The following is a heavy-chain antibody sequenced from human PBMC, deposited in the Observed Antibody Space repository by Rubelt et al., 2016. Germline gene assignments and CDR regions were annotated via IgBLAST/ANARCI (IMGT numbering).Heavy chain of an antibody. D-gene: IGHD1-26*01. J-gene: IGHJ4*02. Sequence: QVQLVESGGGVVQPGRSLRLSCAASGFTFSNYGMHWVRQAPGEGLEWVALITYDGSKKYYADSVKGRFTISRDNSMNTLYLQMNSLRAEDTAVYHCAKDLAGGATDYWGQGTLVTVST. CDR2: ITYDGSKK. V-gene: IGHV3-30*18. CDR1: GFTFSNYG. CDR3: AKDLAGGATDY.